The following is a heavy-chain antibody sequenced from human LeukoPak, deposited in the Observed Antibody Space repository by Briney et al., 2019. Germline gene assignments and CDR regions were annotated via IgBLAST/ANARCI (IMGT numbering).Heavy chain of an antibody. CDR1: GGSISSSSYY. CDR3: ARVKGLGNYLSYYFDY. Sequence: PETLSLTCTVSGGSISSSSYYWGWIRQPPGKGLEWIGSIYYSGSTYYNPSLKSRVTISVDTSKNQFSLKLSSVTAADTAVYYCARVKGLGNYLSYYFDYWGQGTLVTVSS. V-gene: IGHV4-39*07. CDR2: IYYSGST. D-gene: IGHD4-11*01. J-gene: IGHJ4*02.